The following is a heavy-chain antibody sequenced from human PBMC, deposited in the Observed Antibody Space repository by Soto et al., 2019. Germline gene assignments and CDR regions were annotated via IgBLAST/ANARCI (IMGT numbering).Heavy chain of an antibody. Sequence: EVQLVESGGDLVQPGGSLRLSCAASGFTFSEHFMDWVRQAPGKWLEWVGLIKKKGDKYTTQYAASVRGRFTISRDDSENTLYLQINTLKIEDTAVYYCSVCGSSAFDSWGQGNLVTVSS. D-gene: IGHD3-16*01. V-gene: IGHV3-72*01. CDR2: IKKKGDKYTT. J-gene: IGHJ4*02. CDR1: GFTFSEHF. CDR3: SVCGSSAFDS.